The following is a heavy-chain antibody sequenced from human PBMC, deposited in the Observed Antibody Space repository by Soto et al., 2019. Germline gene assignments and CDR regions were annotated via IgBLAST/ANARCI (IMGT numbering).Heavy chain of an antibody. CDR1: GFSISDYE. J-gene: IGHJ4*02. CDR2: ISSTTNYI. Sequence: GGSLRLSCAASGFSISDYEMNWVRQAPGKGLEWVSSISSTTNYIYYGDSMKGRFTISRDNAKNSLYLEMNSLRAEDTAVYYCARESEDLTSNFDYWGQGTLVTVSS. CDR3: ARESEDLTSNFDY. V-gene: IGHV3-21*06.